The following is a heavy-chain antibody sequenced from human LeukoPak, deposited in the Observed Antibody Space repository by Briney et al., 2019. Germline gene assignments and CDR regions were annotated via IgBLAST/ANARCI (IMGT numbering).Heavy chain of an antibody. V-gene: IGHV3-21*01. J-gene: IGHJ4*02. CDR2: ISRSSSYI. CDR3: ASSRYDSSGYYGIIGY. D-gene: IGHD3-22*01. Sequence: GGSLRLSCAASGFTFSSCSMNWVRQAPGKGLEWVSSISRSSSYIYYADSVKGRFTISRDNAKNSLYLQMNSLRAEDTAVYYCASSRYDSSGYYGIIGYWGQGTLVTVSS. CDR1: GFTFSSCS.